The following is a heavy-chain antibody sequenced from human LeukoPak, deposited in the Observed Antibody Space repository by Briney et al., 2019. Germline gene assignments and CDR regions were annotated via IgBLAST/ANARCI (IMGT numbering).Heavy chain of an antibody. CDR3: ARGDAVAGYDY. J-gene: IGHJ4*02. CDR2: INNSART. CDR1: GGSFSGYY. Sequence: TSQTLSLTCAVDGGSFSGYYWSWVRQPAGEGLEWIGEINNSARTNYNPSLKSRVTISVDTSKNQFSLKLSSVTAADTAVYYCARGDAVAGYDYWGQGTLVAVSS. V-gene: IGHV4-34*01. D-gene: IGHD6-19*01.